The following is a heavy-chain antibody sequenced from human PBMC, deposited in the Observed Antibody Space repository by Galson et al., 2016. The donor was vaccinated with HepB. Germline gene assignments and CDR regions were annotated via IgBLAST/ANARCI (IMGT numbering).Heavy chain of an antibody. V-gene: IGHV3-23*01. CDR1: GFTFNNYA. D-gene: IGHD1-7*01. Sequence: SLRLSCAVSGFTFNNYAVSWVRKVPGKGLEWVSSITGSGGNTYYAVSVKGRFTISRDNSKNTLYLQMDSLRAEDTAVYYCANGGLGTAGTTHYGLEVWGQGTTVTVSS. CDR3: ANGGLGTAGTTHYGLEV. CDR2: ITGSGGNT. J-gene: IGHJ6*02.